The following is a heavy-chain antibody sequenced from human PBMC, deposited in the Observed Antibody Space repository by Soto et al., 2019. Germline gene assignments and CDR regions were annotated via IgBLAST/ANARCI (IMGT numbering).Heavy chain of an antibody. V-gene: IGHV1-69*12. CDR1: GGTFSSSA. CDR3: ARDNDRLQLGGNYYYILDV. D-gene: IGHD4-4*01. Sequence: QVQLVQSGAEMKEPGSSVKVSCKTSGGTFSSSAISWLRQAPGQGLEWMGGIIPLVRTPDYAQKFQGRVTIAADESTSTAYMELSSLRSEDTAVYYCARDNDRLQLGGNYYYILDVWGQGTTITGSS. J-gene: IGHJ6*02. CDR2: IIPLVRTP.